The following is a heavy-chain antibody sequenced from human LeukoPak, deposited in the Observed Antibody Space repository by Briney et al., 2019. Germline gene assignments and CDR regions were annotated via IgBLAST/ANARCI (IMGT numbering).Heavy chain of an antibody. Sequence: GGSLRLSCAASGFTFSRYSMNWVRQAPGKGLEWVSSISSSSSYIYYADSVKGRFTISRDNAKNSLYLQMNSLRAEDTAVYYCARDIVGATRAWVFDIWGQGTMVTVSS. CDR2: ISSSSSYI. J-gene: IGHJ3*02. CDR1: GFTFSRYS. D-gene: IGHD1-26*01. CDR3: ARDIVGATRAWVFDI. V-gene: IGHV3-21*01.